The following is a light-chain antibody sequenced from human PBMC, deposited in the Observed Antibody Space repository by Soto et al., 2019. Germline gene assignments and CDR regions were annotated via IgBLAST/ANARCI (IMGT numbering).Light chain of an antibody. CDR3: QQANSFPWT. V-gene: IGKV1-12*01. CDR2: AAS. J-gene: IGKJ1*01. Sequence: DIQMTQSPSSVSASVGDRVTITCRASQDIDSWLAWYQQTPGRAPKLLISAASSLQRGVPSRFSGSGSGTYFTLPISSLQPEDLATYYCQQANSFPWTFGRGTKVEI. CDR1: QDIDSW.